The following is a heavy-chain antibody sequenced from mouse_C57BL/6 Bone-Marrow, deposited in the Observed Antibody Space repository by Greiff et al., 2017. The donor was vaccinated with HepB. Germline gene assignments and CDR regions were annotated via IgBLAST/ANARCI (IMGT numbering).Heavy chain of an antibody. J-gene: IGHJ2*01. CDR3: AVYGNYDY. CDR2: IYPGDGDT. D-gene: IGHD2-1*01. Sequence: LKQSGPELVKPGASVKISCKASGYAFSSSWMNWVKQRPGKGLEWIGRIYPGDGDTNYNGKFKGKATLTADKSSSTAYMQLSSLTSEDSAVYFCAVYGNYDYWGQGTTLTVSS. CDR1: GYAFSSSW. V-gene: IGHV1-82*01.